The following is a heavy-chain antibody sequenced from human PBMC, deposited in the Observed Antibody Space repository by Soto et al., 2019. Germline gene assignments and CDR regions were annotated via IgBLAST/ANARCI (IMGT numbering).Heavy chain of an antibody. D-gene: IGHD1-26*01. J-gene: IGHJ6*02. CDR2: ISAYNGNT. Sequence: ASVKVSCKASGYTFTSYGISWVRQAPGQGLEWMGWISAYNGNTNYAQKLQGRVTMTTDTSTSTAYMELRSLRSDDTAVYYCARDIVGADQHIYYYGMDVWGEGTTVTVS. V-gene: IGHV1-18*04. CDR3: ARDIVGADQHIYYYGMDV. CDR1: GYTFTSYG.